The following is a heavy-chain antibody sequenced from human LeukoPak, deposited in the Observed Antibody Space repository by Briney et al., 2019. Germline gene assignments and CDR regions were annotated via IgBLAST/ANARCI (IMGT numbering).Heavy chain of an antibody. CDR1: GFTFSSYS. J-gene: IGHJ4*02. Sequence: GGSLRLSCAASGFTFSSYSMNWVRQAPGKGLEWVSSISSSSSYIYYADSVKGRFTISRDNAKNSLYLQMNSLRAEDTAVYYCAREQWELPRGTYYFDYWGQGTLVSVSS. D-gene: IGHD1-26*01. CDR3: AREQWELPRGTYYFDY. CDR2: ISSSSSYI. V-gene: IGHV3-21*04.